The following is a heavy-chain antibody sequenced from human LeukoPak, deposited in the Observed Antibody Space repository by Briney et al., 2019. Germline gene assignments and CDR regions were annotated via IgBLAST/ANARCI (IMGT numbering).Heavy chain of an antibody. V-gene: IGHV4-39*01. CDR1: GGPITSNSHY. CDR3: ARQPHYYDTSAYYPSHFDY. CDR2: SSYSGDP. Sequence: SETLSLTCTVSGGPITSNSHYWGWIRQPPGKGLEWIGRSSYSGDPHYNPSLKSRVTLSVDTSKSQFSLNLSSLTAADTAVFYCARQPHYYDTSAYYPSHFDYWGLGTLVTVAS. J-gene: IGHJ4*02. D-gene: IGHD3-22*01.